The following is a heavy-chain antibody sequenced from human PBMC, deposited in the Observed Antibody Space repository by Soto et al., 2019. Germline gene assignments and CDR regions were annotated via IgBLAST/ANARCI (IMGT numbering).Heavy chain of an antibody. J-gene: IGHJ5*02. CDR2: ISPGSRYP. Sequence: GGSLRLSCAGSGFTFGDSYMSWIRQAPGKGLEWLSYISPGSRYPAYADSVKGRFTISRDNAKRSLCLQMMSLTAEDTAIYYCVRGGGGGLFDPWGQGTMVTVSS. CDR3: VRGGGGGLFDP. V-gene: IGHV3-11*06. D-gene: IGHD2-15*01. CDR1: GFTFGDSY.